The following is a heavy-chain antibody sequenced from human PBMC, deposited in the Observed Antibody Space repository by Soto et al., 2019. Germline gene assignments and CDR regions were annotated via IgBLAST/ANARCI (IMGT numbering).Heavy chain of an antibody. Sequence: EVPVVESGGGLVQPGGSLRLSCAASGFSVTNNYMNWVHQAPGKGLEWVSIIDIGGNTYYADSVKDRFTISRDNSRNTLYLHMDSLRAEDTAVYYCARGRGSTGYLGREHYFDYWGQGTLVTVSP. V-gene: IGHV3-66*01. J-gene: IGHJ4*02. CDR1: GFSVTNNY. CDR2: IDIGGNT. CDR3: ARGRGSTGYLGREHYFDY. D-gene: IGHD2-2*01.